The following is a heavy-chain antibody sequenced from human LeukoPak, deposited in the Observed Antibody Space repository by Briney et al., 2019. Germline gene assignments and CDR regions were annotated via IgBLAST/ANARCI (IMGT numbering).Heavy chain of an antibody. D-gene: IGHD2-15*01. V-gene: IGHV3-20*04. CDR1: RFTFDDYG. CDR2: IKWNGGST. CDR3: ARDGGDCSGDSCYVDY. J-gene: IGHJ4*02. Sequence: PGGSLTLSWAASRFTFDDYGMSWVRHAPGKGLEWVCSIKWNGGSTVHTDSVKGRFTISRDNAKNSLYLQMNSLRAEDTALYYCARDGGDCSGDSCYVDYWGQGTLVTVSS.